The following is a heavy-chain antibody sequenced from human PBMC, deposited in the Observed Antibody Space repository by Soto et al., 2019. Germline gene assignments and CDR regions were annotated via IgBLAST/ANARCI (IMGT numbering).Heavy chain of an antibody. CDR3: ARGSGYYDSSGYPRDWFDP. D-gene: IGHD3-22*01. CDR2: IYYSGST. CDR1: GGSISSSSYY. J-gene: IGHJ5*02. Sequence: PSETLSLTCTVSGGSISSSSYYWGWIRQPPGKGLEWIGSIYYSGSTYYNPSLKSRVTISVDTSKNQFPLKLSSVTAADTAAYYCARGSGYYDSSGYPRDWFDPWGQGTLVTVS. V-gene: IGHV4-39*01.